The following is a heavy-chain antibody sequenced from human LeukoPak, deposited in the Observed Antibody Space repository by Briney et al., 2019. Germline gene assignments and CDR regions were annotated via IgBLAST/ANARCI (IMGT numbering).Heavy chain of an antibody. CDR3: AREQRGGFDY. CDR1: GFTFSSYD. J-gene: IGHJ4*02. D-gene: IGHD1-1*01. CDR2: IGTAGDT. Sequence: GGSLRLSCAASGFTFSSYDMHWVRHATGKGLEWVSAIGTAGDTYYPGSVKGRFTISRENAKNSLYLQMNSLRAEDTAVYYCAREQRGGFDYWGQGTLVTVSS. V-gene: IGHV3-13*01.